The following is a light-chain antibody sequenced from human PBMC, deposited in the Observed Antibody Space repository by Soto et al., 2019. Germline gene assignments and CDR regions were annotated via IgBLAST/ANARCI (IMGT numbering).Light chain of an antibody. J-gene: IGLJ2*01. Sequence: QSALTQPASVSGSPGQSITISFTGTSSDVGGYNYVSWYQQHPGKAPKLMIYEVSNRPSGVSNRLSGSKSSNTASLTISGLQSEDEADYYCSSYTSSSTLVFGGGTKLTVL. CDR2: EVS. CDR1: SSDVGGYNY. CDR3: SSYTSSSTLV. V-gene: IGLV2-14*01.